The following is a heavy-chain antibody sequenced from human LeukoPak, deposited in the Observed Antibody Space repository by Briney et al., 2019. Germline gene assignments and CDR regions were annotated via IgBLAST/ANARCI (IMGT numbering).Heavy chain of an antibody. V-gene: IGHV3-23*01. J-gene: IGHJ6*02. CDR3: ARNQQLGGHSYYYYGMDV. CDR1: GLTSIAYA. CDR2: ISGGGVTT. Sequence: GGSLRLSCVGSGLTSIAYALTWARQAPGKGLEWVSGISGGGVTTYYADSVKGRFTISRDNSENTLYLQMNSLRADDTAIYYCARNQQLGGHSYYYYGMDVWGQGTTVTVSS. D-gene: IGHD3-16*01.